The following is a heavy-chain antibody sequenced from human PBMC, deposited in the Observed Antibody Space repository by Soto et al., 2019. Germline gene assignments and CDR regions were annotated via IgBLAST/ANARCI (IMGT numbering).Heavy chain of an antibody. CDR1: GGSISGSY. CDR2: IHYSGST. CDR3: TKYLRTDAEGYSFEF. J-gene: IGHJ4*02. D-gene: IGHD2-15*01. V-gene: IGHV4-59*01. Sequence: PSETLSLTCTVSGGSISGSYWSWIRQTPGKVLEWVGYIHYSGSTNYNPSLKSRVTMSVDSSKNQFSLQLSSVTAADTAVYFCTKYLRTDAEGYSFEFWGRGAMVTVAS.